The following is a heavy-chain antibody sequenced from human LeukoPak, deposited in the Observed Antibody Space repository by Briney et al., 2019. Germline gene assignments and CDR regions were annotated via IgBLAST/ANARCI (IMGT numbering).Heavy chain of an antibody. CDR1: GFTFSSYS. J-gene: IGHJ4*02. CDR3: AKAPVTSCRGAYCYPFDS. Sequence: GGSLRLSCAASGFTFSSYSMNWVRQAPGKGLEWVSSISSSSSYIYYADSVRGRFTISRDNSKNTLYLHMKSLRAEDAAVYYCAKAPVTSCRGAYCYPFDSWGQGTVVTVSS. CDR2: ISSSSSYI. V-gene: IGHV3-21*04. D-gene: IGHD2-21*01.